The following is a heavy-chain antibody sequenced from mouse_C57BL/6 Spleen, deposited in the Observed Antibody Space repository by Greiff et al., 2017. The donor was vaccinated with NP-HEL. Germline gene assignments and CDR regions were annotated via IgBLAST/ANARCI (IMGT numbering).Heavy chain of an antibody. Sequence: QVQLQQSGPGLVQPSQSLSITCTVSGFSLTSYGVHWVRQSPGKGLEWLGVIWRGGSTDYNAAFMSRLSITKDNSKSQVFFKMNSLQADDTAIYYCAKTHSNYVYYYAMDYWGQGTSVTVSS. V-gene: IGHV2-5*01. D-gene: IGHD2-5*01. J-gene: IGHJ4*01. CDR1: GFSLTSYG. CDR2: IWRGGST. CDR3: AKTHSNYVYYYAMDY.